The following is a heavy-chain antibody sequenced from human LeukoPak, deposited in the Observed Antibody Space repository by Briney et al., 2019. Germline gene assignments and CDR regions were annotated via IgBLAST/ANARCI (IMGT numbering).Heavy chain of an antibody. CDR1: GGSISSYY. J-gene: IGHJ3*02. CDR2: IYTSGST. D-gene: IGHD5-24*01. Sequence: SETPSLTCTDSGGSISSYYWSWIRQPPGKGLEWIGYIYTSGSTNYNPSLKSRVTISVDTSKNQFSLKLSSVTAADTAVYYCARRWAFDIWGQGTMVTVSS. CDR3: ARRWAFDI. V-gene: IGHV4-4*09.